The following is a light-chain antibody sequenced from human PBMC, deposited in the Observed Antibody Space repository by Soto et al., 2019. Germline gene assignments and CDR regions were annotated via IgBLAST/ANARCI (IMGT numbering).Light chain of an antibody. V-gene: IGKV3-15*01. CDR2: GAS. Sequence: EIVMTQSPATLSVSPGERATLSCRASQSVSSNLAWYQQKPGQAPRLLIYGASTRATGIPARFSGSRSGTEFTLTISSLQSEDFAGYYCQQYNNWPALTFGGGTKVEIK. CDR3: QQYNNWPALT. CDR1: QSVSSN. J-gene: IGKJ4*01.